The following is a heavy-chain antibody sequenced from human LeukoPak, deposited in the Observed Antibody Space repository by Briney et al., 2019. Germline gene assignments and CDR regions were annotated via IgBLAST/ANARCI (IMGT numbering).Heavy chain of an antibody. CDR3: ARRRRSVNGDPRDYFDY. V-gene: IGHV3-53*01. Sequence: GGSLRLSCAASGFTVSSNYMSWVRQAPGKGLEWVSVIYSGGSTYYADSVKGRFTISRDNSKNTLYLQMNSLRAEDTAVYYCARRRRSVNGDPRDYFDYWGQGTLVTVSS. J-gene: IGHJ4*02. D-gene: IGHD4-17*01. CDR1: GFTVSSNY. CDR2: IYSGGST.